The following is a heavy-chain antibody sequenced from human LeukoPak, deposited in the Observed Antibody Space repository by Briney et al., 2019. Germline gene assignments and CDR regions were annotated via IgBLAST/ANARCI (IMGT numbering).Heavy chain of an antibody. CDR3: AAWGESSSNY. CDR2: INPEGSQN. V-gene: IGHV3-7*01. J-gene: IGHJ4*02. D-gene: IGHD3-16*01. CDR1: GFTFSSYA. Sequence: TGGSLRLSCAASGFTFSSYAMSWVRQAPEKGLEWVANINPEGSQNRYVDSVNGRFTVSRDNARNSLYLDMDSLTADDSAIYYCAAWGESSSNYWGQGILVTVSS.